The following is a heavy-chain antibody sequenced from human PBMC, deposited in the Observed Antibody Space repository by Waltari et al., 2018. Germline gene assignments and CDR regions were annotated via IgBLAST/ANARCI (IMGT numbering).Heavy chain of an antibody. Sequence: QVQLVQSGAEVKKPGSSVKVSCKASGGTFSSYAISWVRQAPGHGLECMGMIIPIFGTANYAQKFQGRVTITADKSTSTAYMELSSLRSEDTAVYYCARFRDSSGYRWFDPWGQGTLVTVSS. CDR3: ARFRDSSGYRWFDP. J-gene: IGHJ5*02. CDR1: GGTFSSYA. V-gene: IGHV1-69*08. D-gene: IGHD3-22*01. CDR2: IIPIFGTA.